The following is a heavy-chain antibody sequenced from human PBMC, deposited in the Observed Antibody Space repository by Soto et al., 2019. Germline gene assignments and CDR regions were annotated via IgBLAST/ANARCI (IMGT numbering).Heavy chain of an antibody. J-gene: IGHJ4*02. Sequence: EVQLLESGGGLVQPGGHPILSCTASGLPFRPYPLSWVRQVPGKGLEWASAISGSGLRTYYADSVKGRFTISRDNSKNTLYLQMNILRAEDTAVYYCAKSSSWYDRSSYWGQGSLVTVSS. V-gene: IGHV3-23*01. CDR2: ISGSGLRT. CDR3: AKSSSWYDRSSY. CDR1: GLPFRPYP. D-gene: IGHD6-13*01.